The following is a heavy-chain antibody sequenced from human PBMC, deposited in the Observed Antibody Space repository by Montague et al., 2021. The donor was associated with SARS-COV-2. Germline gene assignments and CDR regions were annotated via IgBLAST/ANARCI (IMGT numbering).Heavy chain of an antibody. CDR2: IHHGGST. CDR1: GGPFSTYS. D-gene: IGHD3-10*01. Sequence: SETLSLTCAVHGGPFSTYSRNWIRQPPGKGLEWIGEIHHGGSTNYNPSLKSRVTISADTSKNQFSLKLTSVAAADTAVYYCARLGDGVVPSPILGVGPYYSYYYMDVWGKGTTVTVSS. J-gene: IGHJ6*03. CDR3: ARLGDGVVPSPILGVGPYYSYYYMDV. V-gene: IGHV4-34*01.